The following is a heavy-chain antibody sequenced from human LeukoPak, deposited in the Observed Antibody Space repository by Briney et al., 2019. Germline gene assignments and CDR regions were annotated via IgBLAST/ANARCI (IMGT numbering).Heavy chain of an antibody. Sequence: SETLSLTCGVSGGSISSTNWYSWVRQPPGQGLEWIGEISLSGLTNYNPSLKSRVTISVDTSKNQFSLKLSSVTAADTAVYYCVRKGSSWYYFDYWGQGTLVTVSS. CDR1: GGSISSTNW. V-gene: IGHV4-4*02. D-gene: IGHD6-13*01. J-gene: IGHJ4*02. CDR3: VRKGSSWYYFDY. CDR2: ISLSGLT.